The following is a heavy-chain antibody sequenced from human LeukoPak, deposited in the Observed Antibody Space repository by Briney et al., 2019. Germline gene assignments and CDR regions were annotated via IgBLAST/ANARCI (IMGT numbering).Heavy chain of an antibody. V-gene: IGHV3-74*01. CDR3: ATGFFYYYYMDV. CDR2: INSDGSST. D-gene: IGHD3-3*01. Sequence: GGSLRLSCAASGLTFSSYWMHWVRQAPGKGLVWVSRINSDGSSTSYADSVKGRFTISRDNAKNTLYLQMNSLRAEDTAVYYCATGFFYYYYMDVWGKGTTVT. CDR1: GLTFSSYW. J-gene: IGHJ6*03.